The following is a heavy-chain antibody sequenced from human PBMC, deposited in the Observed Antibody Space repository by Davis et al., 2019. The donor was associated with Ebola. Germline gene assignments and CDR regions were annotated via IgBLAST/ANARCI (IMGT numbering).Heavy chain of an antibody. J-gene: IGHJ3*02. Sequence: SVKVSCKASGGTFKRNTINWVRQAPGQGLEWMGRIIPILDITDLPQRFQGRVTITADKSTSTAYMELSSLRSEDTAMYYCARDQTSFAFDIWGQGTMVTVSS. V-gene: IGHV1-69*10. D-gene: IGHD4-11*01. CDR2: IIPILDIT. CDR1: GGTFKRNT. CDR3: ARDQTSFAFDI.